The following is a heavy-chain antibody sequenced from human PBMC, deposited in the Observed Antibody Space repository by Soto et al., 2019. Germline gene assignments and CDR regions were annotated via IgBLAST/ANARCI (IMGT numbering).Heavy chain of an antibody. D-gene: IGHD6-19*01. Sequence: QVQLQESGPGLVRPSETLSLTCTVSGDSVSSSNYYWSWIRQSPVKGLEWIGYIFYSGSTNYNPSLKSRVTISVDTSKNQFSLKLKSVTAADTAVYYCARDVTTSGRPPPESTWGQGTLVTVS. CDR3: ARDVTTSGRPPPEST. CDR2: IFYSGST. V-gene: IGHV4-61*01. J-gene: IGHJ5*02. CDR1: GDSVSSSNYY.